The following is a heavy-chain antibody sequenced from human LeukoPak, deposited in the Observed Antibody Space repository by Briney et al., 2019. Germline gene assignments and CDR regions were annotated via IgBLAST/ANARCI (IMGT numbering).Heavy chain of an antibody. CDR1: GGSISSYY. CDR2: IYSSGST. CDR3: ARFAYCGGHCWYYFDY. Sequence: SETLSLTCTVSGGSISSYYWSWIRQPPGKGLEWNGYIYSSGSTNYNPSLKSRITISVDTSKNQFSLKLSSVTAADTAVYYCARFAYCGGHCWYYFDYWGQGSLVTVSS. J-gene: IGHJ4*02. D-gene: IGHD2-21*02. V-gene: IGHV4-59*01.